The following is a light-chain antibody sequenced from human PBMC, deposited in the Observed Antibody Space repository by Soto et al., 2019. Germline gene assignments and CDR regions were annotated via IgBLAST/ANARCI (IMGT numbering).Light chain of an antibody. CDR3: MQALQTPPT. Sequence: DIVMTQSALSLPVTPGEPASISCRSSQSLLHSNGYNYLDWYLQKPGQSPQLLIYLGSNRASGVHDRFSGSGSGTGFTLKISRVEAEDVGVYYCMQALQTPPTFGQGTKVDIK. V-gene: IGKV2-28*01. CDR2: LGS. J-gene: IGKJ1*01. CDR1: QSLLHSNGYNY.